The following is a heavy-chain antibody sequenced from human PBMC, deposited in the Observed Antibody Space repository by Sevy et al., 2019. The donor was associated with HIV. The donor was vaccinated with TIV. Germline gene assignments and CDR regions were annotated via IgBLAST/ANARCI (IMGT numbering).Heavy chain of an antibody. CDR2: ISHDGINE. Sequence: GGSLRLSCIGSGFSFSYYGIHWVRQFPGKGLDWVALISHDGINEYYADSVKGRFTISRDNSKKPVFLEMNSLRNEDTAIYFCANAYSGSYSHSYLYALDVWGQGTTVTVSS. D-gene: IGHD1-26*01. J-gene: IGHJ6*02. CDR1: GFSFSYYG. CDR3: ANAYSGSYSHSYLYALDV. V-gene: IGHV3-30*18.